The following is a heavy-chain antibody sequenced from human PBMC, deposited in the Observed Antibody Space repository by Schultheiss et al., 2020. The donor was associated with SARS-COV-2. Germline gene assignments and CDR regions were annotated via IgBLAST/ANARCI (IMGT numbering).Heavy chain of an antibody. V-gene: IGHV3-48*04. CDR1: GFTFSSYS. J-gene: IGHJ4*02. CDR2: ITPSGNTI. CDR3: ARDLTGIAH. Sequence: GESLKISCVASGFTFSSYSMNWVRQAPGKGLEWVSYITPSGNTIYYAGSVKGRFTISRDNGKNSLYLQMNSLRAEDTAVYYCARDLTGIAHWGQGTLVTVSS. D-gene: IGHD1-20*01.